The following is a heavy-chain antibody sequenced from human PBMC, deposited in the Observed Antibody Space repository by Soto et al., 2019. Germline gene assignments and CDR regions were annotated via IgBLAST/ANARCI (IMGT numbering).Heavy chain of an antibody. CDR2: IYHSGST. CDR3: ARNQEEAARHWFDP. CDR1: GGSISSSNW. V-gene: IGHV4-4*02. Sequence: QVQLQESGPGLVKPSGTLSLTCAVSGGSISSSNWWSWVRQPPGKGLEWIGEIYHSGSTNYNPSPKSRVTXXVXKXXNQCSLKLSSVTAAGTAVYYCARNQEEAARHWFDPWGQGTLVTVSS. J-gene: IGHJ5*02. D-gene: IGHD6-6*01.